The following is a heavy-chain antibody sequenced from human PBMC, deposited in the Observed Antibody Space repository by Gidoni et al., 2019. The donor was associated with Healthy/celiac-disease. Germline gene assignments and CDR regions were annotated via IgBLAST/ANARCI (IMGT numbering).Heavy chain of an antibody. CDR2: IIPIFGTA. CDR3: ARRAVREYCSGGSCYPFTYYYYGMDV. J-gene: IGHJ6*02. V-gene: IGHV1-69*01. D-gene: IGHD2-15*01. CDR1: GGTFSSYA. Sequence: QVQLVQSGAEVKKPGSSVKVSCKASGGTFSSYAISWVRQAPGQGLEWMGGIIPIFGTANYAQKFQGRVTITADESTSTAYMELSSLRSEDTAVYYCARRAVREYCSGGSCYPFTYYYYGMDVWGQGTTVTVSS.